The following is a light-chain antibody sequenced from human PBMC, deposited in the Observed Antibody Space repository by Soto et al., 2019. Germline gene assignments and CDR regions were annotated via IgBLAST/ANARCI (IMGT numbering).Light chain of an antibody. CDR3: QQYSSYPIT. CDR2: KAS. CDR1: QSVTTW. J-gene: IGKJ5*01. V-gene: IGKV1-5*03. Sequence: DIQMTQSPSTLSASVGDRVTITCRASQSVTTWLAWYQQKPGKAPNLLIYKASNLESGLPSRFSGSGSGTEFTLTISSLQSDDFATYYCQQYSSYPITFGQGTRLEI.